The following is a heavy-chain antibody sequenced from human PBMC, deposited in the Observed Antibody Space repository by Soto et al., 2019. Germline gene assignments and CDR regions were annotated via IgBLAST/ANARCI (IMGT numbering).Heavy chain of an antibody. J-gene: IGHJ6*03. Sequence: GGSLRLSCAASGFTFSDYSMNWVRQAPGKGLEWVSFITGSSSYIYYADSVKGRFTISRDNAKNSLYLETSSLRDDDTAVYFCARDSPFYNSAWEEAYYMDFWGKGTSVTV. CDR3: ARDSPFYNSAWEEAYYMDF. D-gene: IGHD6-19*01. CDR2: ITGSSSYI. V-gene: IGHV3-21*01. CDR1: GFTFSDYS.